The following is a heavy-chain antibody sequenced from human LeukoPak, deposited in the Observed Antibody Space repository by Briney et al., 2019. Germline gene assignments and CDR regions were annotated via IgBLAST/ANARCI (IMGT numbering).Heavy chain of an antibody. CDR2: NNPSTGTT. V-gene: IGHV1-46*01. CDR3: ARDRGLLYGSSGCLDS. Sequence: ASVKVSCKTSGYTFTSYYMHWVRQAPGQGLEWMGLNNPSTGTTAYAQTFQGRVTMTRDASTSTVYMELSSLTSEDPAVYFCARDRGLLYGSSGCLDSWGQGTLVTVSS. CDR1: GYTFTSYY. J-gene: IGHJ4*02. D-gene: IGHD6-19*01.